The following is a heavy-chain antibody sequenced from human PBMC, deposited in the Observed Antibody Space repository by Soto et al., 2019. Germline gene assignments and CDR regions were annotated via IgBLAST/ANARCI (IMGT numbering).Heavy chain of an antibody. CDR3: ERGETGITILFDP. V-gene: IGHV4-31*03. CDR2: IYYSGST. J-gene: IGHJ5*02. Sequence: ILALTCTVSGGSISSGGFYGSWIRQHPGKGLEWIGYIYYSGSTYYNPSLKSRVTISVDTSKNQFSLKLSSVTAADTAVYYCERGETGITILFDPWAQGTLVTVSS. D-gene: IGHD3-3*01. CDR1: GGSISSGGFY.